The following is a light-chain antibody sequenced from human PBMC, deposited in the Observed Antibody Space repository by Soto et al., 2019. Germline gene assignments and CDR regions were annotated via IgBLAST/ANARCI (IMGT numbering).Light chain of an antibody. CDR1: TSEIGGFNY. CDR3: SSYTTTSTLGV. V-gene: IGLV2-14*01. CDR2: EVS. Sequence: QSALTQPASVSGSLGQSITISCTGTTSEIGGFNYVSWYQQHPGTAPKLIIYEVSNRPSGISNRFSGSKSGNTASLTISGLQAEDEADYYCSSYTTTSTLGVFGGGTKLTVL. J-gene: IGLJ3*02.